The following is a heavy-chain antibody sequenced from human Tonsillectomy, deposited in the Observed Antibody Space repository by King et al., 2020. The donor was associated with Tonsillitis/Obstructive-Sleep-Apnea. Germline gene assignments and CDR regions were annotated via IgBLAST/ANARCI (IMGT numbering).Heavy chain of an antibody. Sequence: VQLVQSGSGVVQPGGSLRLSCAASGFIFSAYGMHWVRQAPGKGLEWVAVMSYEGDTKYYADSAKGRFTISRDNSKNTLYLQMNSLRVEDTAVYYCAKSGVTDYTYFYMAVWGKGTTVTVSS. J-gene: IGHJ6*03. CDR2: MSYEGDTK. V-gene: IGHV3-30*18. CDR3: AKSGVTDYTYFYMAV. D-gene: IGHD2-2*02. CDR1: GFIFSAYG.